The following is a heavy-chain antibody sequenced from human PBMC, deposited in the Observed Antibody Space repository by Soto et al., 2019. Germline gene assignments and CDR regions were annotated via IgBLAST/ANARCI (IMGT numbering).Heavy chain of an antibody. CDR3: ARKVLGSTTRPDYWYFDL. CDR1: GFTFINYA. J-gene: IGHJ2*01. CDR2: ISGGGDAT. Sequence: EVQLLESGGGLVQPGGSLRLSCAASGFTFINYAMNWVRQSPGKGLQWVATISGGGDATFYTDSVKGRFTISKDFSSNSEGLQMNSLGADDTAVYYCARKVLGSTTRPDYWYFDLWGRGTLVTVSS. V-gene: IGHV3-23*01. D-gene: IGHD3-10*01.